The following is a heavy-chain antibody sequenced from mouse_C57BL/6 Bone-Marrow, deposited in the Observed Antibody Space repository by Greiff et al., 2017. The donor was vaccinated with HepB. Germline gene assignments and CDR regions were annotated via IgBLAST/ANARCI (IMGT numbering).Heavy chain of an antibody. CDR2: ISSGGSYT. CDR1: GFTFSSSG. D-gene: IGHD1-1*01. J-gene: IGHJ1*03. CDR3: ARPPCRTTEVSYWYFGG. V-gene: IGHV5-6*02. Sequence: EVKLVESGGDLVKPGGSLKLSCAASGFTFSSSGMSWVRQTPDKRLEWVATISSGGSYTYYPDSVKGRFTISRDNAKNTLYLQMSSLKSEDTAMYDCARPPCRTTEVSYWYFGGWGTGTTVTVSS.